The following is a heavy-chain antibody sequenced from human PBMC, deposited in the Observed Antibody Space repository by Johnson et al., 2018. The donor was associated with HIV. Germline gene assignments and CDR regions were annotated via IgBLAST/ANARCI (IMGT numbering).Heavy chain of an antibody. CDR3: ARGVSSGYYSNAFDV. Sequence: QVHLVESGGGLVQPGGSLRLSCAASGFTFSSYGMHWVRQAPGKGLEWVAFIRYDGSNTYDADSVRGRFTISRDNSKNTLYLQMNSLRAEDTALYYCARGVSSGYYSNAFDVWGQGTMATVSS. V-gene: IGHV3-30*02. CDR2: IRYDGSNT. D-gene: IGHD3-22*01. J-gene: IGHJ3*01. CDR1: GFTFSSYG.